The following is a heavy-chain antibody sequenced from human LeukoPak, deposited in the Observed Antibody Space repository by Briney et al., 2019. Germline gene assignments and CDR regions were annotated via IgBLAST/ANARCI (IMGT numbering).Heavy chain of an antibody. J-gene: IGHJ4*02. CDR3: ARGSKYYHDSSGYYYGEY. V-gene: IGHV1-18*01. CDR2: ISAYNGNT. D-gene: IGHD3-22*01. Sequence: ASVKVSCKASGYTFTSYGISWVRQAPGQGLEWMGWISAYNGNTNYAQKLQGRVTMTTDTSTSTAYMELRSLRSDDTAVYYCARGSKYYHDSSGYYYGEYWGQGTLVTVSS. CDR1: GYTFTSYG.